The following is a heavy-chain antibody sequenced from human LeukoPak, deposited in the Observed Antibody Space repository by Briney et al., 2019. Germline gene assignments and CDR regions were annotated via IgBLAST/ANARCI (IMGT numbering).Heavy chain of an antibody. CDR1: GFPFSSYS. J-gene: IGHJ5*02. Sequence: PGGSLRLSCAASGFPFSSYSMTWVRQAPGKGLEWVANIKPDGTTKFYVDSVKGRLTISRDNALNSLYLQTNSLRAEDTALYHCARDGYSSGLNWFDPWGQGTLVTVSS. D-gene: IGHD6-19*01. V-gene: IGHV3-7*03. CDR2: IKPDGTTK. CDR3: ARDGYSSGLNWFDP.